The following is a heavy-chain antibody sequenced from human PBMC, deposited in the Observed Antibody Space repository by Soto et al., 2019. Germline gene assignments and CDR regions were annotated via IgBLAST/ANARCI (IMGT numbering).Heavy chain of an antibody. CDR1: GGSISSGGYS. D-gene: IGHD5-18*01. V-gene: IGHV4-30-2*01. CDR2: IYHSGST. CDR3: ARRGYSLEPAFDY. Sequence: TSETLSLTCAVSGGSISSGGYSWSWIRQPPGKGLEWIGYIYHSGSTYYNPSLKSRVTISVDRSKNQFSLKLSSVTAADTAVYYCARRGYSLEPAFDYWGQGTLVTVSS. J-gene: IGHJ4*02.